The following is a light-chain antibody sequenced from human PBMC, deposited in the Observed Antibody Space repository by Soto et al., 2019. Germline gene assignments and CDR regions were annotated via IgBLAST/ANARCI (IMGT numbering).Light chain of an antibody. CDR2: DVS. J-gene: IGLJ1*01. Sequence: HSVLTQPASVSGSPGQSSTIFCTGSSSDVGYYIFVSWYQQHPGKAPKLMIYDVSRRPSGVPDRFSGSKSGNTASLTVSGLQAEDEADYYCSSYAGSSSVFGTGTKVTVL. V-gene: IGLV2-8*01. CDR1: SSDVGYYIF. CDR3: SSYAGSSSV.